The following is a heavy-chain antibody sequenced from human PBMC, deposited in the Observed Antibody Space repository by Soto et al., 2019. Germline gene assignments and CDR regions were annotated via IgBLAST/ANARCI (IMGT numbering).Heavy chain of an antibody. Sequence: QVQLQQWGAGLLKPSETLSLTCAVYGGSFSGYYWSWIRQPPGKGLEWIGEINHSGSTNSTPSLKSRVTRPVDTSKNHFSRKLGSVTAADTAVYDWAKDGATAAVGYWGQGNLGVVAS. D-gene: IGHD6-13*01. CDR2: INHSGST. CDR3: AKDGATAAVGY. J-gene: IGHJ4*02. CDR1: GGSFSGYY. V-gene: IGHV4-34*01.